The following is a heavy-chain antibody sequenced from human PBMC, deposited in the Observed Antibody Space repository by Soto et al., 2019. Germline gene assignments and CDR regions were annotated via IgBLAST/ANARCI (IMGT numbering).Heavy chain of an antibody. V-gene: IGHV3-23*01. CDR3: AKQRTTVTTSFDY. J-gene: IGHJ4*02. Sequence: EVVLLESGGGLVQPGGSLRLSCASSGFTFSHYPMSWVRQAPGKGLEWVATISGSGGSTYYPDSVKGRFTVSRASSLYLLIPILRVDDTAICFCAKQRTTVTTSFDYWGQGALVTVSS. CDR1: GFTFSHYP. CDR2: ISGSGGST. D-gene: IGHD4-17*01.